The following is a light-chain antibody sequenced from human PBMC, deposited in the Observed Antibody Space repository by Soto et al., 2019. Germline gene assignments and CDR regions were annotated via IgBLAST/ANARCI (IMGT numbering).Light chain of an antibody. J-gene: IGKJ1*01. CDR3: QQIDSYPRT. CDR2: AAS. CDR1: QGISSS. V-gene: IGKV1-9*01. Sequence: IQLTQSPSSLSASVGDRVTITCRAGQGISSSLAWYQQKPGKAPNLLISAASTLQTGVPSRFSGSGSWTDFALTISSLQPEDFATYYCQQIDSYPRTFGQGTKVEIK.